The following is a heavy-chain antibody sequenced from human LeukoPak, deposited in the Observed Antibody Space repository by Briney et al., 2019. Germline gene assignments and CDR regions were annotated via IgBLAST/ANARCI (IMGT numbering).Heavy chain of an antibody. CDR2: INQDGGEK. Sequence: PGGSLRLSCAASGFTFSTYWMSWVRQAPGKGLEWVANINQDGGEKYYVDSVKGRFTIPRDNAKNSLYLQMNSLRAEDTAVYYCARGDKFSGDYWGQGTLVTVSS. CDR3: ARGDKFSGDY. V-gene: IGHV3-7*04. D-gene: IGHD2-15*01. J-gene: IGHJ4*02. CDR1: GFTFSTYW.